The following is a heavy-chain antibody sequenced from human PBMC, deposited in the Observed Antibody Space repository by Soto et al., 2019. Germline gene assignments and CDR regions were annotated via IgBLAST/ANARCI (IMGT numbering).Heavy chain of an antibody. Sequence: ASVKVSCKASGYTFTGHYIHWVRQAPEQGPEWMGEIGPESGAARYAQKFQGRVTMTRDMSITTVYMELNNLSPDDTAVYYCGRGRSGQIVVFYWGQGTQVTVYS. CDR3: GRGRSGQIVVFY. V-gene: IGHV1-2*02. CDR1: GYTFTGHY. CDR2: IGPESGAA. J-gene: IGHJ4*02. D-gene: IGHD1-26*01.